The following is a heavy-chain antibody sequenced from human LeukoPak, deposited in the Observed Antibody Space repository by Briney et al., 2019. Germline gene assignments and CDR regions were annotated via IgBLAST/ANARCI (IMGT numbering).Heavy chain of an antibody. J-gene: IGHJ4*02. Sequence: SVKVSCKASGGTFSSYAISWVRQAPGQGLEWMGRIIPIFGRANYAQKFQGRVTITADESTSTAYMELSSLRSEDTAVYYCARVLRYFVGDYYFDYWGQGTLVTVSS. D-gene: IGHD3-9*01. CDR3: ARVLRYFVGDYYFDY. V-gene: IGHV1-69*15. CDR2: IIPIFGRA. CDR1: GGTFSSYA.